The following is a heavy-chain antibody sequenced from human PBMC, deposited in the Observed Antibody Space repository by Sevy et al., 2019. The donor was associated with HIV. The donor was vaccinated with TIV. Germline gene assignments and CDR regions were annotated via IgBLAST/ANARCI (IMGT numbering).Heavy chain of an antibody. Sequence: GGSLRLSCVASGFSVSSNYMAWVRQTTGRGLQYVSLIYTSGNTYYADSVKGRFTISRDDSRNTVFLQMNNLRVDDTAFYYCATRQGTLIQWALHYWGPGALVTVSS. D-gene: IGHD1-26*01. J-gene: IGHJ4*02. CDR3: ATRQGTLIQWALHY. V-gene: IGHV3-53*01. CDR1: GFSVSSNY. CDR2: IYTSGNT.